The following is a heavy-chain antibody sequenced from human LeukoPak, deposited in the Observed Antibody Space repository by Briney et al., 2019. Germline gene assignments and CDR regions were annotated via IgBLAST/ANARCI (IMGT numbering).Heavy chain of an antibody. D-gene: IGHD5-18*01. CDR2: IYPGDSDT. CDR3: ARLRRGRTATAMGINWFAP. CDR1: GYGFTSYW. Sequence: GESLKISCRGSGYGFTSYWIGWVRQMPGKGREWRGVIYPGDSDTRYNPSFQGQVTISADKSNSTSYLQWSSLKAADTAMYYCARLRRGRTATAMGINWFAPSGQRTLATVS. J-gene: IGHJ5*02. V-gene: IGHV5-51*01.